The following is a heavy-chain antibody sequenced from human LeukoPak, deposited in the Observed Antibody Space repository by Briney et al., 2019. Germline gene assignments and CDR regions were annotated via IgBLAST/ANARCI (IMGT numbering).Heavy chain of an antibody. V-gene: IGHV4-39*01. CDR1: GGSISSSSYY. CDR2: FYYRGST. Sequence: SETLSLTCTVSGGSISSSSYYWGWIRQPPGKGLEWIGSFYYRGSTYYNPSLKSRVTISVDTSKNQFSLKLSSVTAADTAVYYCAQSLGSSNWIGNWFDPWGQGTLVTVSS. J-gene: IGHJ5*02. D-gene: IGHD6-13*01. CDR3: AQSLGSSNWIGNWFDP.